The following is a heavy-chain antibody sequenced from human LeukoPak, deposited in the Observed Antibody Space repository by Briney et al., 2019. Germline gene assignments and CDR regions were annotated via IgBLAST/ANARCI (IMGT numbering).Heavy chain of an antibody. CDR2: ISGSGGST. V-gene: IGHV3-23*01. J-gene: IGHJ5*02. Sequence: GILRLSCAASGFTFSSYAMSWVRQAPGKGLEWVSAISGSGGSTYYADSVKGRFTISRDNSKNTLYLQMNSLRADDTAVYYCAKGGLVHRFDPWGQGTLVTVSS. CDR1: GFTFSSYA. CDR3: AKGGLVHRFDP.